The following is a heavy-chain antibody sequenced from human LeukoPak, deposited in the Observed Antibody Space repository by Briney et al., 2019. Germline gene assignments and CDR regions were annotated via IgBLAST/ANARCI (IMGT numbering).Heavy chain of an antibody. Sequence: ASVKVSCKASGYSFTSYGISWVRQAPGQGLEWMGWISAYNGNTNYAQKLQGRVTMTTDTSTSTAYMELRSLRSDDTAVYYCARDRTNYYDSSSGYWGQGTLVTVSS. CDR3: ARDRTNYYDSSSGY. CDR2: ISAYNGNT. V-gene: IGHV1-18*01. CDR1: GYSFTSYG. J-gene: IGHJ4*02. D-gene: IGHD3-22*01.